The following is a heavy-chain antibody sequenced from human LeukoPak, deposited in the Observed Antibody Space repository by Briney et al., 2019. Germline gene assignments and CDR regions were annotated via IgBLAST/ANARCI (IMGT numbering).Heavy chain of an antibody. CDR1: GFTFSGSA. CDR3: TREGSSWYDYYYMDV. V-gene: IGHV3-73*01. CDR2: IRSKANSYAT. J-gene: IGHJ6*03. Sequence: GGSLRLSCAASGFTFSGSAMHWVRQASGKGLEWVGRIRSKANSYATAYAASVKGSFTISRDDSTNTAYLQMNSLKTEDTAVYYCTREGSSWYDYYYMDVWGKGTTVTISS. D-gene: IGHD6-13*01.